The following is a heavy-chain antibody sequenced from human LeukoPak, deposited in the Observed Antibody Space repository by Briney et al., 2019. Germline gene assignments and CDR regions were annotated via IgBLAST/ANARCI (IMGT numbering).Heavy chain of an antibody. D-gene: IGHD3-10*01. V-gene: IGHV3-48*01. CDR1: GFTFSNYS. CDR2: IISSSSTI. J-gene: IGHJ3*01. Sequence: GGSLRLSCAASGFTFSNYSMNWVRQAPGKGLEWVSYIISSSSTIYYADSVKGRFTISRDNAKNSLYLQMNSLRGEDTAVYYCARDPMWFGELLVWGQGTLVTVSS. CDR3: ARDPMWFGELLV.